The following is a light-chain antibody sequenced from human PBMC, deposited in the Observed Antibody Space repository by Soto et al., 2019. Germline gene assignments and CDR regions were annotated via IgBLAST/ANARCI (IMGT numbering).Light chain of an antibody. CDR3: QQHDDFPT. CDR2: DAS. J-gene: IGKJ5*01. Sequence: DIQMTQSPSSLSASVGERVTITFRASKGITIYLNWFQQKPGKAPELLIYDASNLQTGVPSRFGGSGSGTDFTLIISRLQPEDIATYYCQQHDDFPTFGQGTRREIK. V-gene: IGKV1-33*01. CDR1: KGITIY.